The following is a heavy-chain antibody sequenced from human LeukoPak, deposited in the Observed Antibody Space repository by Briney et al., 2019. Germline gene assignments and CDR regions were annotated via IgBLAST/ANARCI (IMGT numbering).Heavy chain of an antibody. CDR3: TRHIVLVPAAMSNDAFDI. CDR1: GFTLGDYA. D-gene: IGHD2-2*01. CDR2: IRSKSYGGTT. V-gene: IGHV3-49*04. Sequence: GGSLRLSCTASGFTLGDYAMSWVRQAPGKGLEWVSFIRSKSYGGTTEYAASVKGRFTISRDDSKSLAYLQMNSLKTEDTAVYYCTRHIVLVPAAMSNDAFDIWGQGTMVTVSS. J-gene: IGHJ3*02.